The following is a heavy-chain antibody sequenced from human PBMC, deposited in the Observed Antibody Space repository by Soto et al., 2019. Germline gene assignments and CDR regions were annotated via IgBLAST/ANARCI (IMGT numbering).Heavy chain of an antibody. CDR2: INQDGSEK. J-gene: IGHJ6*02. V-gene: IGHV3-7*03. Sequence: WGSLRLSCAASGFIFMSYWMILFRHSPFKWLEWVANINQDGSEKYYVDSVKGRFIISRDNAKNTLYLQMNSLRAEDTAVYYCARDFDSYGYCSSTSCLVGDVWGQGTTVTVSS. D-gene: IGHD2-2*01. CDR3: ARDFDSYGYCSSTSCLVGDV. CDR1: GFIFMSYW.